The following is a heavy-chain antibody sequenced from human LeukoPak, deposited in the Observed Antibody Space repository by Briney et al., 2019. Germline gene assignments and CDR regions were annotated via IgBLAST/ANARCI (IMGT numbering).Heavy chain of an antibody. CDR1: GFTFSGSA. D-gene: IGHD3-10*01. Sequence: GGSLKLSCAASGFTFSGSAMHWVRQASGKGLEWVGRIRSKANSYATAYAASVKGRFTISRDDSKNTAYLQMNSLETEDTAVYYCTRHRAPYYYGSGSYYSYAFDIWGQGTMVTVSS. J-gene: IGHJ3*02. CDR2: IRSKANSYAT. V-gene: IGHV3-73*01. CDR3: TRHRAPYYYGSGSYYSYAFDI.